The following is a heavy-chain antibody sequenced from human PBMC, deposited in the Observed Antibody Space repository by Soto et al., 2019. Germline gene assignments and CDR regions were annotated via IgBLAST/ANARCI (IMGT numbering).Heavy chain of an antibody. J-gene: IGHJ6*01. D-gene: IGHD3-22*01. Sequence: SETLSLTCAFYVGSFSGYYWSWIRHPPGKWLEWIGEINHSGSTNYNPSLKSRVTISVDTSKNQFSLKLSSVTAADTAVYYCARGPRYYDSSGYYPLKHYYYYYGMEGWGQGTTVNVSS. CDR3: ARGPRYYDSSGYYPLKHYYYYYGMEG. V-gene: IGHV4-34*01. CDR2: INHSGST. CDR1: VGSFSGYY.